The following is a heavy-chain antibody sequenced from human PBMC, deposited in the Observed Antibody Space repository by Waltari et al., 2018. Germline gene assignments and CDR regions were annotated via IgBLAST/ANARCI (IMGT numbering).Heavy chain of an antibody. V-gene: IGHV1-69*12. CDR1: GSTFSRYA. CDR2: FIPIVVTA. Sequence: QVQLVQSGAEVKKPGFSVKVSCKAAGSTFSRYAISWVRQDPDPGLEWLGGFIPIVVTANYRLQFQGRVTITADETTSKAYMELSRPGAEDPAVYYCAGMGSKFRDGYKWGGGIYWGQGTLVTVSS. CDR3: AGMGSKFRDGYKWGGGIY. J-gene: IGHJ4*02. D-gene: IGHD5-12*01.